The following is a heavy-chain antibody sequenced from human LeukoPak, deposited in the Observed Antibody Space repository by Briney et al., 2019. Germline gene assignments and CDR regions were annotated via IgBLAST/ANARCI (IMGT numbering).Heavy chain of an antibody. J-gene: IGHJ4*02. CDR1: GGSFSGYY. CDR3: ARLAYCGGDCLDY. V-gene: IGHV4-34*01. Sequence: PSETLSLTCAVYGGSFSGYYWSWIRQPPGKGLEWIGEINHSGSTNYNPSLKSRVTISVDTSKNQFSLKLSSVTAADTAVYYCARLAYCGGDCLDYWGQGTLVTVSS. D-gene: IGHD2-21*02. CDR2: INHSGST.